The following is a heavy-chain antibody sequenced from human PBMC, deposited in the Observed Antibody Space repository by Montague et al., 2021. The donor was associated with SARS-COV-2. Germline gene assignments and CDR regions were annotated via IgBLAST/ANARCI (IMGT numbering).Heavy chain of an antibody. CDR3: ARLRGDYGGTYDTFDI. J-gene: IGHJ3*02. CDR1: GGSISSRSYY. D-gene: IGHD4-23*01. CDR2: IYYSGSI. V-gene: IGHV4-39*01. Sequence: SETLSLTRTVSGGSISSRSYYWGWIRQPPGKGLEWIGSIYYSGSIYYXPSLKSRVTRSVDTSKNQFSLKLSSVTAADTAVYYCARLRGDYGGTYDTFDIWGQGTIITISS.